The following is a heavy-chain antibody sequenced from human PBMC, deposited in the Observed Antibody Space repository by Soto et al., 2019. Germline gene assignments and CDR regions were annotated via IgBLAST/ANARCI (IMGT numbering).Heavy chain of an antibody. CDR3: ARDSSGRHDY. CDR1: GGSVRSGSYY. V-gene: IGHV4-61*01. CDR2: IYQSGTT. Sequence: SETLSLTCSVSGGSVRSGSYYWTWIRQPPGKGLEWIGYIYQSGTTNYNASLKSRVTISIDTSKNQFFLKLNSVTAADTAVYYCARDSSGRHDYWGQGTMVTVYS. J-gene: IGHJ4*02. D-gene: IGHD3-22*01.